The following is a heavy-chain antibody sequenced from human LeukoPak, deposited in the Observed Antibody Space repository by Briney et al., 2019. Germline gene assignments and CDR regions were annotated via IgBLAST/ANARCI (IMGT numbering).Heavy chain of an antibody. CDR3: ARFYVDTVPHFDY. Sequence: SETLSLTCAVYGGSFSGYYWSWIRQPPGKGLEWIGEINHSGSTNYNPSLKSRVTISVDTSKNQFSLKLSSVTAADTAVYYCARFYVDTVPHFDYWGQGTLVTVSS. D-gene: IGHD5-18*01. CDR2: INHSGST. V-gene: IGHV4-34*01. CDR1: GGSFSGYY. J-gene: IGHJ4*02.